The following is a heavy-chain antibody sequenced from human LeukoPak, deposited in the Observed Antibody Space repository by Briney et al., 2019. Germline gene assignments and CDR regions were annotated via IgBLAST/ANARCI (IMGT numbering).Heavy chain of an antibody. CDR3: AKGLKTAVGPYKGYHYYMDV. CDR2: IYPGDNT. V-gene: IGHV3-53*01. J-gene: IGHJ6*03. D-gene: IGHD5-18*01. Sequence: PGGSLRLSCAASGFIVSRSYMSWVRQAPGKRLEWVSIIYPGDNTYYADSVKGRFTISRDNSKNTLSLQVSSLRAEDTAIYYCAKGLKTAVGPYKGYHYYMDVWGKGTTVTVSS. CDR1: GFIVSRSY.